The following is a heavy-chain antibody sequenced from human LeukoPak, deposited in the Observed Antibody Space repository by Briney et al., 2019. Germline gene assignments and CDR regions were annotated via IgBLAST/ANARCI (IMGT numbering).Heavy chain of an antibody. CDR3: AKGHSQGQWLAPWPRWLDP. CDR2: ISGSGGST. J-gene: IGHJ5*02. D-gene: IGHD6-19*01. V-gene: IGHV3-23*01. Sequence: SGGSLRLSCAASGFTFSSYAMSWVRQAPGKGLEWVSAISGSGGSTYYADSVKGRFTISRDNSKNTLYLQMNSLRAEDTAVYYCAKGHSQGQWLAPWPRWLDPWGQGTLVTVSS. CDR1: GFTFSSYA.